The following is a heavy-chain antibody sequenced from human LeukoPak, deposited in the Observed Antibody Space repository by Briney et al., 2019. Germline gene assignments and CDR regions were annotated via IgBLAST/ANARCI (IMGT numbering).Heavy chain of an antibody. D-gene: IGHD3-22*01. V-gene: IGHV3-66*01. CDR3: ARDSSLPDSSGFDY. CDR2: IYSGGST. CDR1: GFTVSSNY. Sequence: SGGSLRLSCAASGFTVSSNYMSWVRQAPGKGLEWVSVIYSGGSTYYADSVKGRFTISRDNSKNTLYLQMNSLRAEDTAVYYCARDSSLPDSSGFDYWGQGTLVTVSS. J-gene: IGHJ4*02.